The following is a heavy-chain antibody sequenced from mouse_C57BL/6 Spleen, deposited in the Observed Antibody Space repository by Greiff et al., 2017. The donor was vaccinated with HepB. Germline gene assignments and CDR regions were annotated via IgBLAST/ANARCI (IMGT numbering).Heavy chain of an antibody. D-gene: IGHD1-1*01. V-gene: IGHV5-9-1*02. J-gene: IGHJ3*01. CDR1: GFTFSSYA. CDR2: ISSGGDYI. CDR3: TREPYYYGSSYRFAY. Sequence: EVQLVESGEGLVKPGGSLKLSCAASGFTFSSYAMSWVRQTPEKRLEWVAYISSGGDYIYYADTVKGRFTISRDNARNTLYLQMSSLKSEDTAMYYCTREPYYYGSSYRFAYWGQGTLVTVSA.